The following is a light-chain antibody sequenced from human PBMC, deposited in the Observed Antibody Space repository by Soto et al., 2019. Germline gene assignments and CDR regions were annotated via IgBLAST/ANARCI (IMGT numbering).Light chain of an antibody. CDR3: QSYDNSLSGSWV. J-gene: IGLJ3*02. Sequence: QSALTQPRSVSGSPGQSVTLSCTGSSTDIGAYNFVSWYQQHPGEAPKLLIYDVHDRPSGVPDRFSGSKSGTTASLTISGLQAEDEADYYCQSYDNSLSGSWVFGGGTKVTVL. CDR1: STDIGAYNF. CDR2: DVH. V-gene: IGLV2-11*01.